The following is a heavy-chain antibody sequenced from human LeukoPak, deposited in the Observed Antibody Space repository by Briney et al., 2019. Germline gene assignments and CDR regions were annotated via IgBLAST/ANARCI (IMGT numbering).Heavy chain of an antibody. J-gene: IGHJ4*02. CDR3: ASGDYGLYFDY. CDR1: GGSFSGYY. D-gene: IGHD4-17*01. V-gene: IGHV4-34*01. CDR2: INHSGST. Sequence: PSETLSLTCAVYGGSFSGYYWSWIRQPPGKGPEWIGEINHSGSTNYNPSLKSRVTISVDTSKNRFSLKLSSVTAADTAVYYCASGDYGLYFDYWGQGTLVTVSS.